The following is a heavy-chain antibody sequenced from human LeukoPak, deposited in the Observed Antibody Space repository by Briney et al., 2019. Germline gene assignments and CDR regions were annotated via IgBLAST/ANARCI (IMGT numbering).Heavy chain of an antibody. Sequence: PGGSLRLSCAASGFTFSSYAMSWVRQAPGKGLEWVSAISGSGGSTYYADSVKGRFTISRDNSKNTLYLQMNSLRAEDTAVYYCAKDLGYCSSTSCYDGYDFDYWGQGTLVTVSS. CDR1: GFTFSSYA. D-gene: IGHD2-2*01. V-gene: IGHV3-23*01. J-gene: IGHJ4*02. CDR3: AKDLGYCSSTSCYDGYDFDY. CDR2: ISGSGGST.